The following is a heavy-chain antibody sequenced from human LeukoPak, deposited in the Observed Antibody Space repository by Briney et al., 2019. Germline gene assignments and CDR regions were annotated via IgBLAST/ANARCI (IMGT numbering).Heavy chain of an antibody. CDR1: GFTFTSSG. CDR2: IVVGSGNT. V-gene: IGHV1-58*02. J-gene: IGHJ3*02. Sequence: TSVKVSCKASGFTFTSSGIQWVRQARGQRLEWIGWIVVGSGNTNYAQKFQGRVTVTADKSTSTAYMELSSLRSEDTAVYYCARDRSEGYDAFDIWGQGTMVTVSS. D-gene: IGHD2-15*01. CDR3: ARDRSEGYDAFDI.